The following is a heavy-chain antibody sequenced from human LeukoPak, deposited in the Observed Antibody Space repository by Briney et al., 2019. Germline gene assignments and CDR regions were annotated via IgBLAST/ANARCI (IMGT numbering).Heavy chain of an antibody. CDR1: GFTFSSYG. D-gene: IGHD2-15*01. CDR3: AKATVVVVAAGWYYFDY. Sequence: GGSLRLSCAASGFTFSSYGMSWVRQAPGKGLEWVSAISGSGGSTYYADSVKGRFTISRDNSKNTLYLQMNSLRAEDTAVYYCAKATVVVVAAGWYYFDYWGQGTLVTVSS. J-gene: IGHJ4*02. V-gene: IGHV3-23*01. CDR2: ISGSGGST.